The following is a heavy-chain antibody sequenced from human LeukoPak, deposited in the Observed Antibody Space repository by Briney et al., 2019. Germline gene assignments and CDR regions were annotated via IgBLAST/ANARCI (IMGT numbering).Heavy chain of an antibody. J-gene: IGHJ3*02. CDR3: ARQDCSGDSCSPKFYAFDI. CDR2: INTNTGNP. CDR1: GYTFTSYA. V-gene: IGHV7-4-1*02. Sequence: ASVKVSCKASGYTFTSYAMNWVRQAPGQGLEWMGWINTNTGNPTYAQGFTGRFVFSLDTSVSTAYLQISSLKAEDTAVYYCARQDCSGDSCSPKFYAFDIWGQGTMVTVSS. D-gene: IGHD2-15*01.